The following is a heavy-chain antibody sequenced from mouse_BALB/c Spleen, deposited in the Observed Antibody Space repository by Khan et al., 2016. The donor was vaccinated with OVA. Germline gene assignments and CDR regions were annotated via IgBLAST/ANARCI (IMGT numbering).Heavy chain of an antibody. CDR3: ARYYGSSYWYFDV. D-gene: IGHD1-1*01. V-gene: IGHV14-3*02. J-gene: IGHJ1*01. CDR2: IDPANGNT. CDR1: GFNIKDTY. Sequence: IQLVQSGAELVMPGASVKLSCTASGFNIKDTYMHWVKQRPEQGLEWIGRIDPANGNTKYDPKFQGKATITADTSSNTAYLQLSSLTSEDTAVYYCARYYGSSYWYFDVWGAGTTVTVSS.